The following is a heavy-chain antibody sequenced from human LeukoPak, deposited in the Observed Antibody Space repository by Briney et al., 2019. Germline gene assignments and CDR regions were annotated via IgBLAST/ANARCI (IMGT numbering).Heavy chain of an antibody. Sequence: GGSLRLSGAASGFTFSSYSMNWVRQAPGKGLEWVSSISSSSSYIYYADSVKGRFTISRDNAKNSLYLQMNSLRAEDTAVYYCARALVYGSREYFDYWGQGTLVTVSS. D-gene: IGHD2-8*01. CDR3: ARALVYGSREYFDY. CDR2: ISSSSSYI. V-gene: IGHV3-21*01. CDR1: GFTFSSYS. J-gene: IGHJ4*02.